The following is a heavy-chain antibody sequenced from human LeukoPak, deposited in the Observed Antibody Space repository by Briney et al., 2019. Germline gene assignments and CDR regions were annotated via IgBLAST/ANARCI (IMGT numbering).Heavy chain of an antibody. D-gene: IGHD3-10*01. J-gene: IGHJ4*02. CDR1: GESFSGHY. CDR2: INHSGST. CDR3: ARPRYGSGSLDS. V-gene: IGHV4-34*01. Sequence: PSETLSLTCAVYGESFSGHYWTRIRQPPGRGLEWIGEINHSGSTTSNPSLNNRVTISVDTSKNQLSLKLTSVTAADTAVYYCARPRYGSGSLDSWGQGTLVTVSS.